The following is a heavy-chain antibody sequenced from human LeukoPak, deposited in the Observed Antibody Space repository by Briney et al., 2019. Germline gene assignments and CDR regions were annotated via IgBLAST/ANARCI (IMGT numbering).Heavy chain of an antibody. CDR3: ARERTLMGGLDY. V-gene: IGHV4-31*03. D-gene: IGHD3-16*01. Sequence: SQTLSLTCTVSGGSISSGGYYWSWIRQHPGKGLEWIGYIYYSGSTYYNPSLKSRVTISVDTSKNQFSLKLSSVTAADTAVYYCARERTLMGGLDYWGQGTLVTVSS. J-gene: IGHJ4*02. CDR2: IYYSGST. CDR1: GGSISSGGYY.